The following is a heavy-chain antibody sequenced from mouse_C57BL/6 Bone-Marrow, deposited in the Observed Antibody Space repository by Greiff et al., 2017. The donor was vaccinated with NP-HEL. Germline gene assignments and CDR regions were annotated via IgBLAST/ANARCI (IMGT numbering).Heavy chain of an antibody. CDR3: ARGLSYYYGSY. CDR1: GYTFTDYY. V-gene: IGHV1-76*01. CDR2: IYPGSGNT. J-gene: IGHJ2*01. Sequence: VQLQQSGAELVRPGASVKLSCKASGYTFTDYYINWVKQRPGQGLEWIARIYPGSGNTYYNEKFKGKATLTAEKSSSTADMQLSSLTSEDSAVYFCARGLSYYYGSYWGQGTTLTVSS. D-gene: IGHD1-1*01.